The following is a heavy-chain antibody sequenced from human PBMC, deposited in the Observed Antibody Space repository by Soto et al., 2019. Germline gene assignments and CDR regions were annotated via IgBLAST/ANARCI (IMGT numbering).Heavy chain of an antibody. Sequence: QVQLVQSGAEVKKPGSSVNVSCKASGGTFSSYAISWVRQAPGQGLEWMGGIIPIFGTANYAQKFQGRVTITADESTSTAYMELSSLRSEDTAVYYCARDLRRYSSSWPVLDYWGQGTLVTVSS. J-gene: IGHJ4*02. V-gene: IGHV1-69*01. CDR3: ARDLRRYSSSWPVLDY. D-gene: IGHD6-13*01. CDR2: IIPIFGTA. CDR1: GGTFSSYA.